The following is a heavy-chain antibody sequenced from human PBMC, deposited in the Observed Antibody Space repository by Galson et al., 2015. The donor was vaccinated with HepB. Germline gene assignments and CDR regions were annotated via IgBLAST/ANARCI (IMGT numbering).Heavy chain of an antibody. CDR3: ARHNDVDTAMAVLDY. CDR1: GYSFTSYW. CDR2: IYPGDSDT. D-gene: IGHD5-18*01. J-gene: IGHJ4*02. Sequence: QSGAEVKKPGESLKISCKGSGYSFTSYWIGWVRQMPGKGLEWMGIIYPGDSDTRYSPSFQGQVTISADKSISTAYLQWSSLKASDTAMYYCARHNDVDTAMAVLDYWGQGTLVTVSS. V-gene: IGHV5-51*01.